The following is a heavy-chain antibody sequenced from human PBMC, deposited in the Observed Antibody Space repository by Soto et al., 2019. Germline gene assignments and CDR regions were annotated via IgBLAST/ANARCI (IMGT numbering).Heavy chain of an antibody. CDR1: GYSFTSYW. CDR3: AITPVVPAADYYYGMDV. CDR2: IDPSDSYT. Sequence: PGESLKISCKGSGYSFTSYWISWVRQMPGKGLEWMGRIDPSDSYTNYSPSFQGHVTISADKSISTAYLQWSSLKASDTAMYYCAITPVVPAADYYYGMDVWGQGTTVNVSS. J-gene: IGHJ6*02. D-gene: IGHD2-2*01. V-gene: IGHV5-10-1*01.